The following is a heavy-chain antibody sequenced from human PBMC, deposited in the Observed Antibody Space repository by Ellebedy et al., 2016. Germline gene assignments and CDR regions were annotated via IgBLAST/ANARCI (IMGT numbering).Heavy chain of an antibody. CDR3: ARDPNDGRYFDY. D-gene: IGHD1-1*01. Sequence: GESLKISCAASGFTVSTNYMKWVRQAPGKGLEWVSAIFSDGNTYYADSVKGRFTISRDNSKNTLYLQMNSLRAEDTAVYYCARDPNDGRYFDYWGQGTLVTVSS. V-gene: IGHV3-53*01. CDR2: IFSDGNT. CDR1: GFTVSTNY. J-gene: IGHJ4*02.